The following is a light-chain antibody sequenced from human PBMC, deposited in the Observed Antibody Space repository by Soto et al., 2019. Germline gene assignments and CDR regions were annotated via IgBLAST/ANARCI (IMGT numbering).Light chain of an antibody. CDR3: QQYNSYSPT. CDR2: DAS. J-gene: IGKJ2*01. CDR1: QSISSW. V-gene: IGKV1-5*01. Sequence: DIQMTQSPSTLSASVGDRVTITCRASQSISSWLAWYQQKSGKAPKLLIYDASSLESGVPSRFSGSGSGTEFTLTISSLQPDDFATYYCQQYNSYSPTFGQGTKLESK.